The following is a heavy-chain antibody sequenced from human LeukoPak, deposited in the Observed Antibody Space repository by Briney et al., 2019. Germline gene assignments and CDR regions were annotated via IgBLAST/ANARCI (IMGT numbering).Heavy chain of an antibody. D-gene: IGHD4-23*01. CDR1: GFTFSSYS. Sequence: PGGSLRLSCAASGFTFSSYSMNWVRQAPGKGLEWVSYISSSSSTIYYADSVKGRFTISRDNAKNSLYLQMNSLRAEDTAVYYCASSLRTVVTPDVGYWGQGTLVTVSS. J-gene: IGHJ4*02. CDR3: ASSLRTVVTPDVGY. V-gene: IGHV3-48*01. CDR2: ISSSSSTI.